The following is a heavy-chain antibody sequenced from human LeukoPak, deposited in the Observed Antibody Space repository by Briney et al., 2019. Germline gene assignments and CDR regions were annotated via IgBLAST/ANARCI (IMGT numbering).Heavy chain of an antibody. Sequence: GGSLRLSCAASGFTFSNYAMSWVRQAPGKGLEWVSAVNGGGDDTYYADSVKGRFTISRDNSKSTLYLQMNSLRAEDTAFYYCAKYYYGSGSYSFDISGQGTMVTVSS. CDR2: VNGGGDDT. CDR3: AKYYYGSGSYSFDI. V-gene: IGHV3-23*01. CDR1: GFTFSNYA. J-gene: IGHJ3*02. D-gene: IGHD3-10*01.